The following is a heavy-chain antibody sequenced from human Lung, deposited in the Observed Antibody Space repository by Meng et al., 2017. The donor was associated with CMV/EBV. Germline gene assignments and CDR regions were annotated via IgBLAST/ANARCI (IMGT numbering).Heavy chain of an antibody. CDR1: GASISANY. CDR2: NSYTGYI. CDR3: SGPDDLGSSPHDPFDI. J-gene: IGHJ3*02. Sequence: SXTLSLXCTVPGASISANYWSWSRRPPGKGLEYIGSNSYTGYIEYNPALKGRAAISLDTAKNQFSLNLDSVSAADTDMYDCSGPDDLGSSPHDPFDIWGQGTMVTVSS. D-gene: IGHD1-1*01. V-gene: IGHV4-59*12.